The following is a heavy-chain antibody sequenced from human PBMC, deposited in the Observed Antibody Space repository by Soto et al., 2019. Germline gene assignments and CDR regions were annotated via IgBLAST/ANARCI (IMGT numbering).Heavy chain of an antibody. V-gene: IGHV3-23*01. D-gene: IGHD3-10*01. CDR3: AKGKSTGDIDWFDP. J-gene: IGHJ5*02. CDR1: GFTLQNYS. CDR2: LIGGHYGT. Sequence: GGSLRLSCTASGFTLQNYSMAWVRQAPGKGLEWVSTLIGGHYGTAYSYSVKGRFTVSRDNSKNCLYLQMNSLGVEDTAMYFCAKGKSTGDIDWFDPWGQGSLVTVSS.